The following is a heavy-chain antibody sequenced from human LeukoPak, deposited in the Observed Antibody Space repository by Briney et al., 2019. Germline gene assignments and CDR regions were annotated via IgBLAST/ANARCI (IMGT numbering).Heavy chain of an antibody. J-gene: IGHJ1*01. D-gene: IGHD6-13*01. CDR3: ARGRSPYSSSWYTGYFQH. Sequence: PSETLSLICAVYGGSFSGYYWSWIRQPPGKGLEWIGEINHSGSTNYNPSLKSRVTISVDTSKNQFSLKLSSVTAADTAVYYCARGRSPYSSSWYTGYFQHWGQGTLVTVSS. CDR1: GGSFSGYY. V-gene: IGHV4-34*01. CDR2: INHSGST.